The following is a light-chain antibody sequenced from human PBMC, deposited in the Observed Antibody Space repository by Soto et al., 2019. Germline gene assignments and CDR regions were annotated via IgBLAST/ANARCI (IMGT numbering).Light chain of an antibody. CDR2: EVN. CDR1: SSDVGAYNY. CDR3: CSYAGSDTDV. V-gene: IGLV2-11*01. Sequence: QSALTQPRSVSGSPGQSVTVSCTGTSSDVGAYNYVSWYQQHPDKAPKVMIYEVNKRPSGVPDRFSGSKSGNTASLTISGLQPEDEADYYCCSYAGSDTDVFGGGTKLTVL. J-gene: IGLJ2*01.